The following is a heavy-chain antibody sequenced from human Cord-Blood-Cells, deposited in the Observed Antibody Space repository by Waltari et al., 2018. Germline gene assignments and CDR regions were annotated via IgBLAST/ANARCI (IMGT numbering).Heavy chain of an antibody. CDR2: INHSGST. CDR1: GGSFSGYY. D-gene: IGHD6-6*01. CDR3: ARGGEQLIYWYFDL. J-gene: IGHJ2*01. Sequence: QVQLQQWGAGLLKPSETLSLTCADYGGSFSGYYWSWIRQPPGKGLEWIGEINHSGSTNYNPSLKSRVTISVDTSKNQFSLKLSSVTAADTAVYYCARGGEQLIYWYFDLWGRGTLVTVSS. V-gene: IGHV4-34*01.